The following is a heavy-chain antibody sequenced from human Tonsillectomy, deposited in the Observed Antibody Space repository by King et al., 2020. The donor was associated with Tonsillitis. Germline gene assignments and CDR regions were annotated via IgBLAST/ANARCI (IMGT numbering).Heavy chain of an antibody. CDR1: GGSISSSSYY. V-gene: IGHV4-39*01. Sequence: LQLQESGPGLVKPSETLSLTCTVSGGSISSSSYYWGWIRQPPGKGLEWIGSIYYSGSTYYNPSLKSRVTMSVDTSNNQFSLKLISVTAADTAVYYCARGSRLGIYYFDYWGQGTLVTVSS. J-gene: IGHJ4*02. D-gene: IGHD3-22*01. CDR3: ARGSRLGIYYFDY. CDR2: IYYSGST.